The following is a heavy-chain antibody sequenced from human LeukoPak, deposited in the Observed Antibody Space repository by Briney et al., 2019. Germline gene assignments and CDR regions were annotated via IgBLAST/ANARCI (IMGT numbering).Heavy chain of an antibody. V-gene: IGHV1-18*01. J-gene: IGHJ3*01. CDR2: ISAYSGDK. Sequence: ASVKVSCKASGSTFNNYGITWVRQAPGQGLEWMGWISAYSGDKNYAQNLQGRVTMTTDTSASTAYMELRSLSSDDTAVYYCARASASPTNSNSYYFETTKKNAFDFWGQGTMVTVSS. CDR1: GSTFNNYG. CDR3: ARASASPTNSNSYYFETTKKNAFDF. D-gene: IGHD3-22*01.